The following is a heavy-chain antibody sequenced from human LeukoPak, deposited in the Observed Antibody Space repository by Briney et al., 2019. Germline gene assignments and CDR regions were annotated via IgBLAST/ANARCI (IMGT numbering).Heavy chain of an antibody. CDR1: GLAVSRKN. CDR3: VGDYAY. CDR2: INSVGGT. J-gene: IGHJ4*02. D-gene: IGHD4-17*01. Sequence: GGSLRLSCAASGLAVSRKNMNWVRQAPGKGLEWVSIINSVGGTSYADSVKGRFSISRDTSKNTLDLQMNSLRAEDTALYYCVGDYAYWGQGTQVTVSS. V-gene: IGHV3-66*01.